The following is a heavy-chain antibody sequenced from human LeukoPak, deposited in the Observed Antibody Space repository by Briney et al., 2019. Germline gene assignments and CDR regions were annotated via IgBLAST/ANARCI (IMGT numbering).Heavy chain of an antibody. CDR1: GFTVSGNY. J-gene: IGHJ6*02. Sequence: GGSLRLSCAASGFTVSGNYMSWVRQAPGKGLEWVSVIYSDGSTYHADSVKGRFTISRHNSKNTLYLQMNSLRAEDTAVYYCARGLASVAVSAVDSYYGMDVWGQGTTVTVSS. CDR3: ARGLASVAVSAVDSYYGMDV. D-gene: IGHD6-19*01. CDR2: IYSDGST. V-gene: IGHV3-53*04.